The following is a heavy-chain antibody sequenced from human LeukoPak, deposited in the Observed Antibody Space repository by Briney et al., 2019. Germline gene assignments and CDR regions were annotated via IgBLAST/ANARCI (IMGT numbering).Heavy chain of an antibody. D-gene: IGHD2-2*01. CDR3: ARHGSTRHFDY. CDR2: IFHSGTT. CDR1: GGSISSYY. Sequence: SETLSLTCTVSGGSISSYYWSWIRQPPGKGLEWIGYIFHSGTTNYNPFLKSRVTISVDTSKNQFPLKLSSVTAADTAVYYCARHGSTRHFDYWGQGTLVTVSS. V-gene: IGHV4-59*08. J-gene: IGHJ4*02.